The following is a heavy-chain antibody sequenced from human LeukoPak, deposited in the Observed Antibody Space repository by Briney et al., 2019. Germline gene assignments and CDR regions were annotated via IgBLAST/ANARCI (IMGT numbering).Heavy chain of an antibody. Sequence: GGSLRLSCAASGFTFSSCWMSWVRQAPGKGLEGGANIKQDGREKYYVASVKGRFTISSDNAKNSLYLQMNGLRAEDTAVYYCARVPPYGSGSYPYFDYWGQGTLVTVSS. D-gene: IGHD3-10*01. CDR3: ARVPPYGSGSYPYFDY. J-gene: IGHJ4*02. CDR1: GFTFSSCW. V-gene: IGHV3-7*03. CDR2: IKQDGREK.